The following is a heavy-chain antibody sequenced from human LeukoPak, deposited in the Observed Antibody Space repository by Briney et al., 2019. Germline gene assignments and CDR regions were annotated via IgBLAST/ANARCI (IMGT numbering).Heavy chain of an antibody. CDR3: ARDPTYYYDSSGPNGWFDP. CDR1: GFTFSSYS. J-gene: IGHJ5*02. Sequence: MPGGSLRLSCAASGFTFSSYSMTWVRQAPGKGLEWVSSISSSSSYIYYADSVKGRFTISRDNAKNSLYLQMNSLRAEDTAVYYCARDPTYYYDSSGPNGWFDPWGQGTLVTVSS. CDR2: ISSSSSYI. D-gene: IGHD3-22*01. V-gene: IGHV3-21*01.